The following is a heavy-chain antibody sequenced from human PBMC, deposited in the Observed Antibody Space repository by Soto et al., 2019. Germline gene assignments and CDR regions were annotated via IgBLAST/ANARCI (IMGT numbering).Heavy chain of an antibody. V-gene: IGHV3-23*01. D-gene: IGHD2-2*01. CDR1: GFTFSSYA. Sequence: GGSLRLSCAVSGFTFSSYAMTLVRQAPGKGLEWVSVISGSGGSTYYADSVKGRFTISRDNSKNTLYLQMNSLRAEDTAVYYCAKLVSIPGWFDPWGQGTLVTVSS. CDR3: AKLVSIPGWFDP. J-gene: IGHJ5*02. CDR2: ISGSGGST.